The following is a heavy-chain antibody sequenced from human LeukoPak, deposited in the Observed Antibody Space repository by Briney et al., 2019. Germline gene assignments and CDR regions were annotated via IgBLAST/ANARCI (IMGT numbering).Heavy chain of an antibody. V-gene: IGHV1-46*01. CDR3: ARDCSSTRCQGPVFDN. CDR1: GYTFTSNY. D-gene: IGHD2-2*01. Sequence: ASVKVSCKASGYTFTSNYMHWVRQAPGQGLEWKGIIHPSGGNTNYAQKFQGRVAMTRDTSTSTVYMELSSLRSEDTAIYYCARDCSSTRCQGPVFDNWGQGTLVTVSS. CDR2: IHPSGGNT. J-gene: IGHJ4*02.